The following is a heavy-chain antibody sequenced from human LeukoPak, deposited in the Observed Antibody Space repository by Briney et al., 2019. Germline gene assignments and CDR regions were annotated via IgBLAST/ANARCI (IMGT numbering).Heavy chain of an antibody. CDR2: INHSGST. J-gene: IGHJ3*02. Sequence: SETLSLTCAVYGGSFSGYYWSWIRQPPGKGLEWIGEINHSGSTNYNPSLKSRVTISVDTSKNQFSLKLSSVTAADTAVYYCASTLAYCGGDCYLDAFDIWGQGTMVTVSS. CDR3: ASTLAYCGGDCYLDAFDI. D-gene: IGHD2-21*01. V-gene: IGHV4-34*01. CDR1: GGSFSGYY.